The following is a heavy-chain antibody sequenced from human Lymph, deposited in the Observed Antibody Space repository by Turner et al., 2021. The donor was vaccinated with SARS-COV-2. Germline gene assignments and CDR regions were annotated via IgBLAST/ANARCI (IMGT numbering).Heavy chain of an antibody. CDR1: GHTFSSYA. CDR3: ARGRRDSYSGSYYSWFDP. Sequence: QVPLVQSGAEVQKRGSSVKVSCKASGHTFSSYAINWVRQAPGQGLEWMGRIIPIRGIANYAQKVQGRGKITADKATSTAYMELSSLRAEDTAAYYRARGRRDSYSGSYYSWFDPWGQGTLVTVSS. D-gene: IGHD1-26*01. CDR2: IIPIRGIA. V-gene: IGHV1-69*04. J-gene: IGHJ5*02.